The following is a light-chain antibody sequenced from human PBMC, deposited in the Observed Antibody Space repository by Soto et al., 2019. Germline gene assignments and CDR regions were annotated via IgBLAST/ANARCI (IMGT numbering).Light chain of an antibody. J-gene: IGLJ1*01. CDR1: SSDVGGYDY. V-gene: IGLV2-14*01. Sequence: QSVLTQPASVSGSPGQSITISCTGTSSDVGGYDYVSWYQQHPGKAPKLMIFEVTNRPSGVSNRFSGSKSGNTASLTISGRRAEDEAAYYCSSFRSTSTLPYVFGTGTKVTGL. CDR3: SSFRSTSTLPYV. CDR2: EVT.